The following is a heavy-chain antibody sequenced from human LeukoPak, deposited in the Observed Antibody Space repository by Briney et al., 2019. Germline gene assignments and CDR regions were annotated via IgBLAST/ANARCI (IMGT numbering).Heavy chain of an antibody. D-gene: IGHD3-16*01. CDR3: AMGGRSYPDYYYYYMDV. CDR2: INPSSGDS. V-gene: IGHV1-2*02. Sequence: GASVKVSCKASGYSFTGYYIHWVRQAPGQGLECMGGINPSSGDSDFAQKFQGRVTMTRDTSISTAYMELSRLRSDDTAVYYCAMGGRSYPDYYYYYMDVWGKGTTVTVSS. CDR1: GYSFTGYY. J-gene: IGHJ6*03.